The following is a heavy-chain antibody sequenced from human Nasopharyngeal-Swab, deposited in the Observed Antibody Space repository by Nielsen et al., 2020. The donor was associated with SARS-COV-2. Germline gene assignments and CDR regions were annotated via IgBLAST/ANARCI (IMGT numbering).Heavy chain of an antibody. J-gene: IGHJ4*02. V-gene: IGHV4-61*01. CDR1: GGSVRSGSYY. CDR3: ARDLVCSGGSCYSNGFDY. D-gene: IGHD2-15*01. CDR2: IYYSGST. Sequence: SETLSLTCTVSGGSVRSGSYYWSWIRQPPGKGLEWIGYIYYSGSTNYNPSLKSRVTISVDTSKNQFSLKLGSVTAADTAVYYCARDLVCSGGSCYSNGFDYWGQGTLVTVSS.